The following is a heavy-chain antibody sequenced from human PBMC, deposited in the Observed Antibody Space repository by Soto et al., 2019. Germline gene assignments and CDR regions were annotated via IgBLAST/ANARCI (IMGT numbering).Heavy chain of an antibody. V-gene: IGHV4-59*01. CDR2: IHYSGST. CDR3: ASYYYDSSGYYYLDY. Sequence: PSETLSLTSNVSGRSIGSYYWSWSAQPPGKQLEWIGYIHYSGSTNYNPSLQSRVTISADPSKNPYSMKLSSVPAADTAVYYCASYYYDSSGYYYLDYWGQGTLVTV. J-gene: IGHJ4*02. CDR1: GRSIGSYY. D-gene: IGHD3-22*01.